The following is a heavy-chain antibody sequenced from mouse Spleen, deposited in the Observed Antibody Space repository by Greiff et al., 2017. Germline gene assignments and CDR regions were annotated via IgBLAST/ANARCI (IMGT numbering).Heavy chain of an antibody. J-gene: IGHJ4*01. CDR3: TRDEDYDGAMDY. D-gene: IGHD2-4*01. CDR2: ISSGGSYT. CDR1: GFTFSSYT. Sequence: EVQVVESGGGLVKPGGSLKLSCAASGFTFSSYTMSWVRQTPEKRLEWVATISSGGSYTYYPDSVKGRFTISRDNAKNTLYLQMSSLKSEDTAMYYCTRDEDYDGAMDYWGQGTSVTVSS. V-gene: IGHV5-6-4*01.